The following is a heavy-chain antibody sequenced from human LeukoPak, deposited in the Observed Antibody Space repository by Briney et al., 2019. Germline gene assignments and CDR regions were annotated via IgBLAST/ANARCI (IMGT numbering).Heavy chain of an antibody. V-gene: IGHV3-30*04. Sequence: GGSLRLSCAASGFTFSTYAIHWVRQAPGKGLEWVAVISFDGVNTFYADSVKGRFTISRDNSKNTLYLQMNSLRAEDTAVYYCARVITLVHYFDYWGQGTLVTVSS. CDR2: ISFDGVNT. J-gene: IGHJ4*02. CDR3: ARVITLVHYFDY. D-gene: IGHD3-10*01. CDR1: GFTFSTYA.